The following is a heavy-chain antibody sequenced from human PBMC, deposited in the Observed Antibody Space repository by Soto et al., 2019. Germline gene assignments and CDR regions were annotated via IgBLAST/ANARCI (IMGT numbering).Heavy chain of an antibody. J-gene: IGHJ6*02. CDR3: ARMNYDFWSGYPATDYGMDV. V-gene: IGHV2-70*04. CDR2: IDWDDDK. Sequence: SGPTLVNPTQTLTLTCTFSGFSLSTSGMRVSWIRQPPGKALEWLARIDWDDDKFYSTSLKTRLTISKDTSKNQVVLTMTNMDPVDTATYYCARMNYDFWSGYPATDYGMDVWGQGTTVTVSS. CDR1: GFSLSTSGMR. D-gene: IGHD3-3*01.